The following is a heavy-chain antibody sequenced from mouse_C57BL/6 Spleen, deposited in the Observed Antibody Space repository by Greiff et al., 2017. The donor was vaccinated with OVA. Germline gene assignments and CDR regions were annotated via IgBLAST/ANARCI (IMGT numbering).Heavy chain of an antibody. CDR3: ASYYGSSYVKWYFDV. V-gene: IGHV1-22*01. Sequence: EVQLQQSGPELVKPGASVKMSCKASGYTFTDYNMHWVKQSHGKSLEWIGYINPNNGGTSYNQKFKGKATLTVNKSSSTAYMELRSLTSEDSAVYYCASYYGSSYVKWYFDVWGTGTTVTVSS. CDR1: GYTFTDYN. CDR2: INPNNGGT. D-gene: IGHD1-1*01. J-gene: IGHJ1*03.